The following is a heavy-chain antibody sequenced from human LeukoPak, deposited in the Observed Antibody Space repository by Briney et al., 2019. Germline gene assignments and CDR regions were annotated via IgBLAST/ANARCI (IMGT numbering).Heavy chain of an antibody. V-gene: IGHV1-69*01. CDR3: ASWSKDYYGSGSYYKDAFDI. CDR2: IIPIFGTA. Sequence: SVKVSCKASGGTFSSYAISWVRQAPGQGLEWMGGIIPIFGTANYAQKFQGRVTITADGSTSTAYMELSSLRSEDTAVYYCASWSKDYYGSGSYYKDAFDIWGQGTMVTVSS. J-gene: IGHJ3*02. D-gene: IGHD3-10*01. CDR1: GGTFSSYA.